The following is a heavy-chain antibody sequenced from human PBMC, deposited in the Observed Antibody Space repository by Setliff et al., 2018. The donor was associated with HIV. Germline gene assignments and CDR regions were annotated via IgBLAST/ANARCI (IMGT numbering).Heavy chain of an antibody. Sequence: SETLSLTCTVSGVSISSHYWSWIRQPPGKGLEWIGYIYNSGRTNYNPSLTSRVTISADTSKNQFSLKLRSVTAADTAVYYCGRLSDTAMASFDSWGQGTLVTVSS. CDR2: IYNSGRT. J-gene: IGHJ4*02. V-gene: IGHV4-59*08. CDR1: GVSISSHY. D-gene: IGHD5-18*01. CDR3: GRLSDTAMASFDS.